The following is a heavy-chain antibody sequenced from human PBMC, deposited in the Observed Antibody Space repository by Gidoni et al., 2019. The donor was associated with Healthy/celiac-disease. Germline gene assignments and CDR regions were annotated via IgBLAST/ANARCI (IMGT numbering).Heavy chain of an antibody. D-gene: IGHD2-21*01. CDR3: AKRGGDGYNYFDY. V-gene: IGHV3-23*01. J-gene: IGHJ4*02. Sequence: SGSGGSTYYADSVKGRFTISRDNSKNTLYLQMNSLRAEDTAVYYCAKRGGDGYNYFDYWGQGTLVTVSS. CDR2: SGSGGST.